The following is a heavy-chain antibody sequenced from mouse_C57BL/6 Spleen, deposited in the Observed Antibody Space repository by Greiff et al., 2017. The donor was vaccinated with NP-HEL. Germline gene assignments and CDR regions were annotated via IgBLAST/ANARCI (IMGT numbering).Heavy chain of an antibody. CDR3: ARSAQATDYFDD. CDR2: IDPSDSYT. D-gene: IGHD3-2*02. Sequence: QVQLQQPGAELVMPGASVKLSCKASGYTFTSYWMHWVKQRPGQGLEWIGEIDPSDSYTNYNQKFKGKSTLTVDKSSSTAYMQLSSLTSEDSAVYYCARSAQATDYFDDWGQGTTLTVSS. V-gene: IGHV1-69*01. CDR1: GYTFTSYW. J-gene: IGHJ2*01.